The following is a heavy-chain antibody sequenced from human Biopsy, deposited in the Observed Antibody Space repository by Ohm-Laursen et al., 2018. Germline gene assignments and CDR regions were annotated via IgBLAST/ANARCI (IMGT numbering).Heavy chain of an antibody. V-gene: IGHV1-69*06. CDR3: ATKLTGYFHH. J-gene: IGHJ1*01. CDR1: GGTFSNYG. CDR2: NIPILGTG. D-gene: IGHD3-9*01. Sequence: SVKVSCNAPGGTFSNYGVNWVRQAPGQGLEWLGGNIPILGTGNYAQKFQDRVTVAADTSTRTATMELRRLRSDDTAVYYCATKLTGYFHHWGQGTLVIVSS.